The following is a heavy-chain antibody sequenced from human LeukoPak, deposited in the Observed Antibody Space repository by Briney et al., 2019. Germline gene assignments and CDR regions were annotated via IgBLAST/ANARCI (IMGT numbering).Heavy chain of an antibody. CDR1: GFTFTRYW. J-gene: IGHJ4*02. Sequence: GGSLRLSCAASGFTFTRYWMSWVRQARGRGLEWVANIKQDGSETHYVDSVKGRFTISRDNARNLVYLQMNSLRDDDTAVYYCARDGDYIMPPFDYWGQGILVTVSS. CDR2: IKQDGSET. D-gene: IGHD4-17*01. CDR3: ARDGDYIMPPFDY. V-gene: IGHV3-7*01.